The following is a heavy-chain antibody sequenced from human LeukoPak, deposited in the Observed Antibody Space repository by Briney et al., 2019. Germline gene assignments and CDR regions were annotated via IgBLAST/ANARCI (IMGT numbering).Heavy chain of an antibody. J-gene: IGHJ4*02. D-gene: IGHD1-14*01. Sequence: SETLSLTCAVSGGSISSGGYSWNWIRQPPGKGLEWIGYIYHSGSTYYNPSLKSRVTISVDRSKNQFSLKLSSVTAADTAVYYCARAGPELASALDYWGQGTLVTVSS. CDR2: IYHSGST. CDR1: GGSISSGGYS. CDR3: ARAGPELASALDY. V-gene: IGHV4-30-2*01.